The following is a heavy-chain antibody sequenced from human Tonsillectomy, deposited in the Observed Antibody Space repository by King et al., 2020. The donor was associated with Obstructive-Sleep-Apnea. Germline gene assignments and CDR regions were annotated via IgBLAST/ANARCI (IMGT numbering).Heavy chain of an antibody. CDR3: AAAVQFDY. D-gene: IGHD6-19*01. Sequence: VQLVESGGGLVQPGGSLRLSCAASGLTFTNFAMSWVRLAPGKGLGWVSSISGSGGSTFYADSVKGRFTISRDNSKNMVFLQVKGLRAEDTAVYYCAAAVQFDYWGQGTLVTVSS. CDR2: ISGSGGST. J-gene: IGHJ4*02. CDR1: GLTFTNFA. V-gene: IGHV3-23*04.